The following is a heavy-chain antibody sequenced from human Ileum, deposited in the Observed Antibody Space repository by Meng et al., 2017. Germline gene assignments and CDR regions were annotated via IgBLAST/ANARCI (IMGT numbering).Heavy chain of an antibody. CDR3: ARVKEFSSSCFDS. J-gene: IGHJ4*02. CDR2: INSDGSGK. CDR1: GFLLRSYW. V-gene: IGHV3-74*01. D-gene: IGHD6-6*01. Sequence: GESLKTSCAASGFLLRSYWMHWVRQVPGKGLVWVSRINSDGSGKTYADSVRGRFTISRDNAKNTVYLQMNSLRAENTAVYYCARVKEFSSSCFDSWGQGTLVTVSS.